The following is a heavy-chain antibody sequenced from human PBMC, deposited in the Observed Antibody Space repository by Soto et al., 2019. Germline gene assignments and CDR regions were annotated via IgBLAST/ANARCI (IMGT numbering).Heavy chain of an antibody. D-gene: IGHD3-10*01. V-gene: IGHV3-23*01. CDR1: GFTFSSYA. CDR2: IGATGSTT. CDR3: SKSGSGSYFGGYYFDY. J-gene: IGHJ4*02. Sequence: EVQLLESGGGLVQPGGSLRLSCAASGFTFSSYAMNWVRQAPGKGPEWVSAIGATGSTTYYADSVKGRFTISRDNSKNTLYLQVKSLRAEDTAVYYCSKSGSGSYFGGYYFDYWGQGTLVAVSS.